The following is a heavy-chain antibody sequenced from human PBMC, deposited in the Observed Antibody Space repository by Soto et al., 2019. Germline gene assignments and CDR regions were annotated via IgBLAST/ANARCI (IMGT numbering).Heavy chain of an antibody. D-gene: IGHD6-19*01. J-gene: IGHJ4*02. CDR2: IWYDGSNK. CDR3: ARPAGYSSGWYGY. Sequence: GGSLRLSCAASGFTFSSYGMHWVRQAPGKGLEWVAVIWYDGSNKYYADSVKGRLTISRDNSKNTLYLQMNSLRAEDTAVYYCARPAGYSSGWYGYWGQGTLVTVSS. CDR1: GFTFSSYG. V-gene: IGHV3-33*01.